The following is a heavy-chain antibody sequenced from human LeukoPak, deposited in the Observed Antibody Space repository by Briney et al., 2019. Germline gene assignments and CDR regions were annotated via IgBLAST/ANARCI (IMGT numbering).Heavy chain of an antibody. CDR3: ARWVVPAAPPPAMDY. Sequence: GGSLRLSCAASGFTFSSYEMNWVRQAPGKGLEWVSYISSSGSTIYYADSVKGRFTISRDNAKNSLFLQMTSLRAEDTALYYCARWVVPAAPPPAMDYWGQGTLVTVSS. CDR2: ISSSGSTI. V-gene: IGHV3-48*03. CDR1: GFTFSSYE. J-gene: IGHJ4*02. D-gene: IGHD2-2*01.